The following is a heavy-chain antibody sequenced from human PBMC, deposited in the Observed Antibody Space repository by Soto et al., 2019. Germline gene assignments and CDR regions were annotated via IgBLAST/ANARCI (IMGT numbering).Heavy chain of an antibody. J-gene: IGHJ4*02. CDR1: GFVFSDFQ. D-gene: IGHD3-16*01. CDR2: ITGTSAFT. V-gene: IGHV3-21*01. CDR3: ARDNLAFQGAFDL. Sequence: GGALRLSCAASGFVFSDFQFNWVRQAPGGGLEWLSSITGTSAFTEYAESIEGRFTISRDNPNKLLFLHMNNLRPEDTAVYYCARDNLAFQGAFDLWGQGTLVTVSS.